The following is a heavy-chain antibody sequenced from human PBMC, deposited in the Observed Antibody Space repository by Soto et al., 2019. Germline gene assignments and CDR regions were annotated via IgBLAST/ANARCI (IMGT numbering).Heavy chain of an antibody. V-gene: IGHV3-9*01. CDR3: AKDQDPYDYIWGSYRYPFDY. D-gene: IGHD3-16*02. CDR2: ISWNSGSI. CDR1: GFTFDDYA. J-gene: IGHJ4*02. Sequence: GGSLRLSCAASGFTFDDYAMHWVRQAPGKGLEWVSGISWNSGSIGYADSVKGRFTISRDNAKNSLYLQMNSLRAEDTALYYCAKDQDPYDYIWGSYRYPFDYWGQGTLVTVSS.